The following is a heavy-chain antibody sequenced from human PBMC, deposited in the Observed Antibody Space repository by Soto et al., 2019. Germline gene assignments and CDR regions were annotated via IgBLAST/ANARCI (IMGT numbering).Heavy chain of an antibody. Sequence: SETLSLTCAVSGGSISSGGYSWSWIRQPPGKGQEWIGYIYHSGSTYYNPSLKSRVTISVDRSKNQFSLKLSSVTAADTAVYYCARAVVNYYDSSGPLDYWGQGTLVTVS. V-gene: IGHV4-30-2*01. J-gene: IGHJ4*02. CDR3: ARAVVNYYDSSGPLDY. CDR2: IYHSGST. CDR1: GGSISSGGYS. D-gene: IGHD3-22*01.